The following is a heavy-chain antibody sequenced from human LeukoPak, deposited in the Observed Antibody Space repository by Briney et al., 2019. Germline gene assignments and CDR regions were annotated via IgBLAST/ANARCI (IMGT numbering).Heavy chain of an antibody. CDR1: GFTFHPYS. CDR2: INHRRST. V-gene: IGHV4-34*01. CDR3: ARGSRGYSYGYHRD. D-gene: IGHD5-18*01. J-gene: IGHJ4*02. Sequence: GSLTLSCAASGFTFHPYSLNWVRQPPAKGLEWIGEINHRRSTNYSPSFKTRVTMSVDTSKDQISLMLNSVTAADTAVYYCARGSRGYSYGYHRDWGQGTLVTVSS.